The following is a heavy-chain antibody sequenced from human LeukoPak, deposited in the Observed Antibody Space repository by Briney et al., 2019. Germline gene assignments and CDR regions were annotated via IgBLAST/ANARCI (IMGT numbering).Heavy chain of an antibody. CDR3: ATGRDGEPYKYFDY. CDR2: IYYSGST. J-gene: IGHJ4*02. CDR1: GGSISSYY. D-gene: IGHD3-10*01. V-gene: IGHV4-59*01. Sequence: SETLSLTCTVSGGSISSYYWSWIRQPPGKGLEWIGYIYYSGSTNYNPSLKSRVAISVDTSKNQFSLKLSSVTAADTAVYYCATGRDGEPYKYFDYWGQGTLVTVSS.